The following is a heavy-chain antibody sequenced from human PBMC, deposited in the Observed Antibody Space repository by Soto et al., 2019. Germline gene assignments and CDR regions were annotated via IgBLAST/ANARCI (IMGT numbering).Heavy chain of an antibody. Sequence: PGGSLRLSCAASGFTFSSYAMHWVRQAPGKGLEWVAVISYDGSNKYYADSVKGRFTISRDNSKNTLYLQMNSLRAEDTAVYYCARVLRFLEWLIYYGMDVWGQGTTVTVSS. CDR1: GFTFSSYA. CDR2: ISYDGSNK. V-gene: IGHV3-30-3*01. D-gene: IGHD3-3*01. J-gene: IGHJ6*02. CDR3: ARVLRFLEWLIYYGMDV.